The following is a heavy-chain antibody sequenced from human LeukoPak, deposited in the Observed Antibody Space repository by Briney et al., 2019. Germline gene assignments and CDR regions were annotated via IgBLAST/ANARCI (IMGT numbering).Heavy chain of an antibody. D-gene: IGHD2-15*01. CDR3: ARDRDCGDGGCYPHFDY. CDR1: GFSFSDFY. Sequence: GGSLRLSCAASGFSFSDFYMSWIRQAPGMGLEWISYIGTRSNPIYYADSVKGRFTISRDDAKNSLYLQMNSLRVEDTAVYYCARDRDCGDGGCYPHFDYWGQGVRVTVSS. V-gene: IGHV3-11*04. CDR2: IGTRSNPI. J-gene: IGHJ4*02.